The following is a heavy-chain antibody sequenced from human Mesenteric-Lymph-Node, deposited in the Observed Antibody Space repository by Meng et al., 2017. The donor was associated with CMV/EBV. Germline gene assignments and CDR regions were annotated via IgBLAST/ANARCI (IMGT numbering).Heavy chain of an antibody. J-gene: IGHJ4*02. V-gene: IGHV2-5*02. CDR3: AHTRYKRDDFDF. CDR1: GFSVSASGVG. Sequence: VSGFSVSASGVGVGWIRQPPGQALEWLAVIYWDNNQRYSPSLRSRLTITKDTSKSQVILTLTNVDPIDTATYFCAHTRYKRDDFDFWGQGTLVTVSS. D-gene: IGHD5-24*01. CDR2: IYWDNNQ.